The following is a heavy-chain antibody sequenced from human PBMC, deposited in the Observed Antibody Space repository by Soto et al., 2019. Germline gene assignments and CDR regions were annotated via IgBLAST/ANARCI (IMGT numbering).Heavy chain of an antibody. CDR2: ISEGGSTI. CDR1: GFIFSSFE. J-gene: IGHJ3*01. V-gene: IGHV3-48*03. D-gene: IGHD3-3*01. CDR3: AREGVSVDAFDV. Sequence: GGSLRLSCAVSGFIFSSFEMNWVRQAPGKGLEWVSYISEGGSTIYYADSVKGRFTISRDNARNSLYLQMSSLRAEDTAVYYCAREGVSVDAFDVWGQGTMVTVSS.